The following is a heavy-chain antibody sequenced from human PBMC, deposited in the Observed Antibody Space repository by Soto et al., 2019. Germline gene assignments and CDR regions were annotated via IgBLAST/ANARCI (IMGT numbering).Heavy chain of an antibody. Sequence: SGPTLVNPTQTLTLPCTFSGFSLSTSGMCVSWLRQPPGKALEWLALIDWDDDKYYSTSLKTRLTISKDTSKNQVVLTVTNMDPVDTATYFCSRLSYRSCTFDFWGQGTLVTVSS. V-gene: IGHV2-70*01. CDR3: SRLSYRSCTFDF. D-gene: IGHD3-16*02. CDR2: IDWDDDK. J-gene: IGHJ4*02. CDR1: GFSLSTSGMC.